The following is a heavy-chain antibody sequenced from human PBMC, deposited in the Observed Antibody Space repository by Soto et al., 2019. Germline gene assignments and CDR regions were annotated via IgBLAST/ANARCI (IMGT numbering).Heavy chain of an antibody. V-gene: IGHV3-23*01. D-gene: IGHD2-15*01. CDR2: ITDSGGNT. CDR1: GFTFSSYV. CDR3: AKRYGNTLAWDY. Sequence: EVQLLESGGGLVQPGGSLRLSCAASGFTFSSYVMTWVRQAPGKGLEWVSSITDSGGNTYLADSVKGRFTLSRDNAKNTLYLQMNSLRAEDTAVYCCAKRYGNTLAWDYWGQGTLLTVSS. J-gene: IGHJ4*02.